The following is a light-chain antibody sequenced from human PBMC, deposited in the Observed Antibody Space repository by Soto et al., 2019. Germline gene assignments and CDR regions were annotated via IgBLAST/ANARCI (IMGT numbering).Light chain of an antibody. Sequence: QSVLTQPASVSGSPGQSITISCTGTSSDVGGYNHVSWYQIHPGKAPKLIIYEVTSRPSGVSYRFSGSKSGNSASLTISGLQAEDEADYYCSSYASSSSYAFGGGTKSPS. CDR1: SSDVGGYNH. CDR3: SSYASSSSYA. V-gene: IGLV2-14*01. J-gene: IGLJ1*01. CDR2: EVT.